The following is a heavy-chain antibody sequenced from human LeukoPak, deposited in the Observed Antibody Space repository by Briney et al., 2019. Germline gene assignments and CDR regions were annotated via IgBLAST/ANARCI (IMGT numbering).Heavy chain of an antibody. J-gene: IGHJ4*02. CDR1: GFTFSSYW. CDR3: ARVMFNDILTGYPGGFDY. Sequence: GGSLRLSCAASGFTFSSYWMHWVRQAPGKGLVWVSRINNDGSSTSYADSVKGRFTISRDNAKNTLYLQMNSLRAEDTAVYYCARVMFNDILTGYPGGFDYWGQGTLVTVSS. D-gene: IGHD3-9*01. V-gene: IGHV3-74*01. CDR2: INNDGSST.